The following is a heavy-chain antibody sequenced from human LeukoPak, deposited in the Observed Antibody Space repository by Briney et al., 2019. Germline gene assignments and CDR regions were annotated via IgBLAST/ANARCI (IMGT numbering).Heavy chain of an antibody. V-gene: IGHV3-30-3*01. D-gene: IGHD3-22*01. J-gene: IGHJ3*02. CDR2: ISYDGSNK. Sequence: PGGSLRLSCAASGFTSSSYAMHWVRQAPGKGLEWVAVISYDGSNKYYADSVKGRFTISRDNSKNTLYLQMNSLRAEDTAVYYCARDFNYYDSSDAFDIWGQGTMVTVSS. CDR3: ARDFNYYDSSDAFDI. CDR1: GFTSSSYA.